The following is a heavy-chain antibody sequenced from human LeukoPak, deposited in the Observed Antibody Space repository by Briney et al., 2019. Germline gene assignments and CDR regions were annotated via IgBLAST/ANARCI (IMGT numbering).Heavy chain of an antibody. J-gene: IGHJ4*02. CDR2: IYYSGST. CDR3: ARGSDYYDSSGYLQW. CDR1: GGSISSYY. D-gene: IGHD3-22*01. Sequence: SETLSLTCTVSGGSISSYYWSWIRLPPGKGLEWIGYIYYSGSTNYNPSLKSRVTISVDTSKNQFSLKLSSVTAADTAVYYCARGSDYYDSSGYLQWWGQGTLVTVSS. V-gene: IGHV4-59*01.